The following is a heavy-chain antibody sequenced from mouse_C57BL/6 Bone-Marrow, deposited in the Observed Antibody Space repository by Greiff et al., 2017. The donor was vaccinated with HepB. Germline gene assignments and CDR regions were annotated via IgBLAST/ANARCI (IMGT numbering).Heavy chain of an antibody. CDR1: GYPFTDYY. CDR2: IYPGSGNT. CDR3: ARIYYGSSPAWFAY. D-gene: IGHD1-1*01. V-gene: IGHV1-76*01. J-gene: IGHJ3*01. Sequence: QVQLKQSGAELVRPGASVKLSCKASGYPFTDYYINWVKQRPGQGLEWIARIYPGSGNTYYNEKFKGKATLTAEKSSSTAYMQLSSLTSEDSAVYFCARIYYGSSPAWFAYWGQGTLVTVSA.